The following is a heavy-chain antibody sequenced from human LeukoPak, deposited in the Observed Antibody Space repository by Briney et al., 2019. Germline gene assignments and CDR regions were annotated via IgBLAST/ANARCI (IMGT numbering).Heavy chain of an antibody. CDR2: IYYSGIT. CDR3: ARSDYYDYRQIDF. V-gene: IGHV4-39*01. J-gene: IGHJ4*02. CDR1: GDSISTSSYY. D-gene: IGHD3-22*01. Sequence: SETLSLTCTDSGDSISTSSYYCSWIRQPPGKGLEWLGSIYYSGITHYNPSLKRRVTIYVDTSRNQFSLHLYSVTAADTAVFYCARSDYYDYRQIDFWGQGTLVTVSS.